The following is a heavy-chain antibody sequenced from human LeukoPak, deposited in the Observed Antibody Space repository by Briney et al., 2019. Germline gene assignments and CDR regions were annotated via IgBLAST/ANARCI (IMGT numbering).Heavy chain of an antibody. J-gene: IGHJ3*02. V-gene: IGHV3-9*01. Sequence: GGSLRLSCAASGFTFSSYAMSWVRQAPGKGLEWVSGINWIGDSLAYADSVKGRFTISRDNAKNSLYLQMNSLRAEDTALYYCAKDIERGLGINAFDTWGQGTMVTVSS. CDR1: GFTFSSYA. D-gene: IGHD1-14*01. CDR3: AKDIERGLGINAFDT. CDR2: INWIGDSL.